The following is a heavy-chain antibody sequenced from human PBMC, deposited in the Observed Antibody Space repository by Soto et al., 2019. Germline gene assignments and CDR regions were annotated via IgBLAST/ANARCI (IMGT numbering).Heavy chain of an antibody. J-gene: IGHJ4*02. CDR3: ARVREIAAAAYYFDY. CDR1: GGTFSSYA. D-gene: IGHD6-13*01. Sequence: SVKVSCKASGGTFSSYAISWVRQAPGQGLEWMGGIIPIFGTANYAQKFQGRVTITADESTSTAYMELSSLRSEDTAVYYCARVREIAAAAYYFDYWGQGTLVTVSS. CDR2: IIPIFGTA. V-gene: IGHV1-69*13.